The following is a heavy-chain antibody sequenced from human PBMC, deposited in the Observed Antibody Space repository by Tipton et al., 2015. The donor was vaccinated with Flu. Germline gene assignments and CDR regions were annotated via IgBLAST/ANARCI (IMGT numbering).Heavy chain of an antibody. D-gene: IGHD2-2*01. J-gene: IGHJ6*02. V-gene: IGHV4-39*07. CDR2: IYYSGST. CDR1: GGSISSSSYY. Sequence: TLSLTYTVSGGSISSSSYYWGWIRQPPGKGLEWIGSIYYSGSTYYNPSLKSRVTISVDTSKNQFSLKLSSVTAADTAVYYCARDQVGLLPASYYYYGMDVWGQGTTVTVSS. CDR3: ARDQVGLLPASYYYYGMDV.